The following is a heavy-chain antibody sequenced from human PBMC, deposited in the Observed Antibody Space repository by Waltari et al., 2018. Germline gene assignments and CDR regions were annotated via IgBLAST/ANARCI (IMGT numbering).Heavy chain of an antibody. J-gene: IGHJ4*02. CDR2: ISSGGTNM. D-gene: IGHD3-10*01. V-gene: IGHV3-48*03. Sequence: EVQLVESGGGLVQPGGSLRLSCAASAFTFGRDEMNWVRQAPGKGLEWVSYISSGGTNMFYAESVKGRFTISRDNAKNSLYLHMNSLRVEDTAVYYCARERSVTGKGNLDYWGQGTLVTVSS. CDR3: ARERSVTGKGNLDY. CDR1: AFTFGRDE.